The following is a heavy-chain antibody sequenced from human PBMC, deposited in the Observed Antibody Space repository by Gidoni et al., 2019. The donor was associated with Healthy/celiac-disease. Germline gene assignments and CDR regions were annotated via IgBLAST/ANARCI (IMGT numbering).Heavy chain of an antibody. Sequence: QLQLQQWGAGLLKPSETLSLTCAVSGGSFSGYYWSWIRQPPGKGLEWIGEINQSGSTNYNPSIKSRVTISVDTSKNQFSWKLSSVTAEDTAVYYGARARRGGAGGALDYWGQGTLVTVSS. CDR1: GGSFSGYY. CDR2: INQSGST. J-gene: IGHJ4*02. D-gene: IGHD3-16*01. CDR3: ARARRGGAGGALDY. V-gene: IGHV4-34*01.